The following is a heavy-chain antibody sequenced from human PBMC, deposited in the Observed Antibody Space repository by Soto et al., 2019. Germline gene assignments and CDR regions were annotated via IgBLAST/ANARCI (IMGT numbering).Heavy chain of an antibody. CDR3: ARDAPDGSGPFDY. CDR1: GFSVSSKY. CDR2: IFSSGGT. J-gene: IGHJ4*02. D-gene: IGHD3-22*01. Sequence: EVQLVETGGGLIQSGGSLRLSCAASGFSVSSKYMSWVRQAPGKGLEWVSVIFSSGGTYYADSVKGRFTISRDNSKNTLYLQMNSLRADDTAVYYCARDAPDGSGPFDYWGQGTLVTVSS. V-gene: IGHV3-53*02.